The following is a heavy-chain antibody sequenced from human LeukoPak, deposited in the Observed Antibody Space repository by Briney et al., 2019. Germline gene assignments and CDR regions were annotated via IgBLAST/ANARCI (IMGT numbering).Heavy chain of an antibody. CDR2: IRQDGSEK. V-gene: IGHV3-7*01. D-gene: IGHD4-23*01. CDR1: GFTFSTYW. CDR3: AKDSLLTVVSPVAAP. Sequence: PGGSLRLSCAASGFTFSTYWMSWLRQAPGKGLEWVANIRQDGSEKYYVDSVKGRFAISRDNAKNSLFLQMNTLRVEDTAVYYCAKDSLLTVVSPVAAPWGQGTLVTVSS. J-gene: IGHJ5*02.